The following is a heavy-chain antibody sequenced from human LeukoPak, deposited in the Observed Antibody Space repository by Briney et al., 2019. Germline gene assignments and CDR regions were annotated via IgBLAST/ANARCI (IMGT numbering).Heavy chain of an antibody. Sequence: GGSLRLSCAASGFTFSSYSMNWVRQAPGKGLEWVSSISSSSSYIYYADSVKGRFTISRDNAKNSLYLQMNSLRAEDTAVYYCASQSPQDESGSYYEFDYWGQGTLVTVSS. J-gene: IGHJ4*02. CDR2: ISSSSSYI. CDR1: GFTFSSYS. CDR3: ASQSPQDESGSYYEFDY. V-gene: IGHV3-21*01. D-gene: IGHD1-26*01.